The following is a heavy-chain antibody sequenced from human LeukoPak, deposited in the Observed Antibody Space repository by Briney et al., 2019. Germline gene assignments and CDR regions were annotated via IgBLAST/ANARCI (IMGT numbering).Heavy chain of an antibody. CDR2: IKQDGSEK. CDR1: GFTFSSYW. D-gene: IGHD6-19*01. J-gene: IGHJ4*02. V-gene: IGHV3-7*01. CDR3: ARDAGRIAVAGTDLDY. Sequence: GGSLRLSCAASGFTFSSYWMSWVRQAPGKGLEWVANIKQDGSEKYYVDSVKGRFTISRDNSKNTLYLQMNSLRAEDTAVYYCARDAGRIAVAGTDLDYWGQGTLVTVSS.